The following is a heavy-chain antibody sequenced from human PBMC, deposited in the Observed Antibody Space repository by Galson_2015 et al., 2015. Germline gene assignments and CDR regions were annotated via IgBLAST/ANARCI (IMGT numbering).Heavy chain of an antibody. Sequence: VSALSHTGSSIYSADSVKGRFTISRDNSKNTLYLHLNSLRADDTAVYYCAKDRRAVVMSAIDYWGQGTQVTVSS. V-gene: IGHV3-23*01. J-gene: IGHJ4*02. CDR2: LSHTGSSI. CDR3: AKDRRAVVMSAIDY. D-gene: IGHD2-21*02.